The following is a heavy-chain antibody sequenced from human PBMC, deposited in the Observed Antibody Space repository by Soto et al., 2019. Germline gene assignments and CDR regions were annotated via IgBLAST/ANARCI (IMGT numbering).Heavy chain of an antibody. D-gene: IGHD5-18*01. CDR1: GYTFTGYY. J-gene: IGHJ6*02. Sequence: VKVSCKASGYTFTGYYMHWVRQAPGQGLEWMGWINPNSGGTSYAQKFQGWVTMTRDTSISTAYMELSRLRSDDTAVYYCARARRDSHGFLSYYYYGMDVWGQGTTVTVSS. CDR3: ARARRDSHGFLSYYYYGMDV. CDR2: INPNSGGT. V-gene: IGHV1-2*04.